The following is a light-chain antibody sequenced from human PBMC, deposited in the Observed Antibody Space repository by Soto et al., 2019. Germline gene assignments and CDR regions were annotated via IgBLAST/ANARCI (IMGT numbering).Light chain of an antibody. J-gene: IGLJ2*01. CDR2: DVS. CDR1: SRDVCGYNY. V-gene: IGLV2-14*01. CDR3: SSYTSSSTIMV. Sequence: QSALTQPASMSGSPGQSITISCTGTSRDVCGYNYVSWYQQHPGKAPQLMIYDVSNRPSGVSNRFSGSKSGNTASLTISGLQAEDEADYYCSSYTSSSTIMVCGVGTKLTVL.